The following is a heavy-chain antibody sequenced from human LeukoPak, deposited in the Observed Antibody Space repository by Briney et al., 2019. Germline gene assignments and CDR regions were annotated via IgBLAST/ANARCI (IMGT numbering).Heavy chain of an antibody. V-gene: IGHV1-18*01. Sequence: GASVKVSCKASGYTFTSYGISWVRQAPGQGLEWMGWISAYNGNTNYAQKLQGRVTMTTDTSTSTAYMELRSLRSDDTAVYYCARDLQWAPSYGGTIEDWFDPWGQGTLVTVSS. CDR3: ARDLQWAPSYGGTIEDWFDP. CDR1: GYTFTSYG. CDR2: ISAYNGNT. D-gene: IGHD4-23*01. J-gene: IGHJ5*02.